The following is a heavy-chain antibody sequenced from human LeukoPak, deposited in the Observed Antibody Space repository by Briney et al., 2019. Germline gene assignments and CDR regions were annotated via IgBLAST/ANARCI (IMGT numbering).Heavy chain of an antibody. J-gene: IGHJ4*02. V-gene: IGHV3-30-3*01. Sequence: GGSLRLSCAASGFTFSSYAMHWVRQAPGKGLEWVAVISYDGSNKYYADSVKGRFTISRDNSKNTLYLQMNSLRAEDTAVYYCAREGDYGDYDYWGQETLVTVSS. CDR3: AREGDYGDYDY. CDR2: ISYDGSNK. D-gene: IGHD4-17*01. CDR1: GFTFSSYA.